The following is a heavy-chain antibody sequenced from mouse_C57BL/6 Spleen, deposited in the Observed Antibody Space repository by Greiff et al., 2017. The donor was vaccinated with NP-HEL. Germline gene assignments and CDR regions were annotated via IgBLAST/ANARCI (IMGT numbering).Heavy chain of an antibody. CDR1: GYTFTSYW. CDR3: AFQTYDYDGNYYAMDY. V-gene: IGHV1-7*01. D-gene: IGHD2-4*01. J-gene: IGHJ4*01. Sequence: QVQLQQSGAELAKPGASVKLSCKASGYTFTSYWMHWVKQRPGQGLEWIGYINPSSGYTKYNQKFKDKATLTADKSSSTAYMQLSSLTYEDSAVYYCAFQTYDYDGNYYAMDYWGQGTSVTVSS. CDR2: INPSSGYT.